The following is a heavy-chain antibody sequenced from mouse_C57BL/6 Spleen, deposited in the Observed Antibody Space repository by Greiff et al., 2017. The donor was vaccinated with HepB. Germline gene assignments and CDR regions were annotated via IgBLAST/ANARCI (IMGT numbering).Heavy chain of an antibody. J-gene: IGHJ2*01. V-gene: IGHV1-26*01. CDR1: GYTFTDYY. CDR3: ARSYSSGYYFDY. D-gene: IGHD3-2*02. Sequence: VQLQQSGPELVKPGASVKISCKASGYTFTDYYMNWVKQSHGKSLEWIGDINPNNGGTSYNQKFKGKATLTVDKSSSTAYMELRSLTSEDSAVYYCARSYSSGYYFDYWGQGTTLTVSS. CDR2: INPNNGGT.